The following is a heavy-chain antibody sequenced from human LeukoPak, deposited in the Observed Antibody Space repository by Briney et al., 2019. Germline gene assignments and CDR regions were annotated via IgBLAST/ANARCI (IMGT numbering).Heavy chain of an antibody. J-gene: IGHJ4*02. CDR2: IYYSGST. V-gene: IGHV4-59*08. Sequence: SETLSLTCTVSGGSISSYYWSWIRQPPGKGLEWIGYIYYSGSTNYNPSLKSRVTISVDTSKNQFSLKLSSVTAADTAVYYCARFGYGSNFDYWGQGTLVTVSS. D-gene: IGHD3-10*01. CDR3: ARFGYGSNFDY. CDR1: GGSISSYY.